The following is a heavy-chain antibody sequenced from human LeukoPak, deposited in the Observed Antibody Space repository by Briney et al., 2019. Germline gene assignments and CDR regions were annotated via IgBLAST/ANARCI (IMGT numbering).Heavy chain of an antibody. Sequence: SETLSLTCTVSGGSISSSSYYWGWIRQPPGKGLEWIGSIYYSGSTYYNPSLKSRVTISVDTSKNQFSLKLSSVTAADTAVYYCARATLMPKVDPWGQGTLVTVSS. J-gene: IGHJ5*02. V-gene: IGHV4-39*07. D-gene: IGHD2-2*01. CDR3: ARATLMPKVDP. CDR2: IYYSGST. CDR1: GGSISSSSYY.